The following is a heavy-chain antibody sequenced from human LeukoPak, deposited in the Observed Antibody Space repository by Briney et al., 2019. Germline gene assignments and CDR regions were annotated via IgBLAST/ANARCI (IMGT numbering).Heavy chain of an antibody. CDR3: ARSGPCSSTSCSLGTGDY. J-gene: IGHJ4*02. D-gene: IGHD2-2*01. Sequence: PGGSLRLSCAASGFTFSSYSMDWVRQAPGKGLEWVSYISGSSSTIYYADSLKGRFTISRDNAKNSLYLQMNSLRAEDTAVYYCARSGPCSSTSCSLGTGDYWGQGTLVTVSS. V-gene: IGHV3-48*01. CDR1: GFTFSSYS. CDR2: ISGSSSTI.